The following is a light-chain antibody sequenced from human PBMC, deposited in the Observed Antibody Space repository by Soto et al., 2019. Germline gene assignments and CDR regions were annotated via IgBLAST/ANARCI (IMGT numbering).Light chain of an antibody. J-gene: IGKJ1*01. CDR2: GTS. Sequence: EIVMTQSPATLSVSPGESATLSCRASQSIASNLAWYQQRPGQAPRLLIYGTSTRATGIPARFSGSGSGTEFTLTIDSLQSEDFAVYYCRQYSNWPRTFGQGTKVDIK. CDR1: QSIASN. V-gene: IGKV3-15*01. CDR3: RQYSNWPRT.